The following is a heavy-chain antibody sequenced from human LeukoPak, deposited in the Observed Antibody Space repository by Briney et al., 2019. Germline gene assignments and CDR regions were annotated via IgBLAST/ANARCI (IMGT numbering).Heavy chain of an antibody. V-gene: IGHV4-59*08. CDR3: ARYDHAPSYYYYYMDV. CDR2: YYGGRT. D-gene: IGHD1-14*01. Sequence: SETLSLTCTVSGDSISRYYWSWIRQSPGKGLEWIGYYGGRTTYNPSLKSRVTMSVDTSKNQFSLKLTSVTAADTAVYYCARYDHAPSYYYYYMDVWGKGTTVTGPS. J-gene: IGHJ6*03. CDR1: GDSISRYY.